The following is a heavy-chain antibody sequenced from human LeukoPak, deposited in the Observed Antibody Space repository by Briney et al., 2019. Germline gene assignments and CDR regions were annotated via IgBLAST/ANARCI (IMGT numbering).Heavy chain of an antibody. CDR1: GVSITSYY. CDR2: IYYSGST. Sequence: SETLSLTCTVTGVSITSYYWSWIRQPPGKGLEWIGYIYYSGSTNYNPSLKSRVTISVDTSKNQFSLKLSSVTAADTAVYYCAREGGDYEVDYWGQGTLVTVSS. D-gene: IGHD4-17*01. J-gene: IGHJ4*02. CDR3: AREGGDYEVDY. V-gene: IGHV4-59*01.